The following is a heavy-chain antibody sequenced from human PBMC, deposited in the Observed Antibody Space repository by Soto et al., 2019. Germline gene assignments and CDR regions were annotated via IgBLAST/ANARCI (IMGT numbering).Heavy chain of an antibody. CDR1: GGSISSYY. D-gene: IGHD3-3*01. Sequence: QVQLQESGPGLVKPSETLSLTCTVSGGSISSYYWSWIRQPPGKGLEWIGYIYYSGSTNYNPSLKRRVTISVDTSKNQFSLKLSSVTAADTAVYYCARGSGYFDLWGRGTMVTVSS. CDR2: IYYSGST. CDR3: ARGSGYFDL. V-gene: IGHV4-59*01. J-gene: IGHJ2*01.